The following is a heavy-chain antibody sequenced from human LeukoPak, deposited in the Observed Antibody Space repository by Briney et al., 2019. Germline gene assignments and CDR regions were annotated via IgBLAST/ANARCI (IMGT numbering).Heavy chain of an antibody. CDR1: GYTFTGYY. V-gene: IGHV1-2*02. CDR2: INPNSGGT. J-gene: IGHJ4*02. CDR3: ARAESSLRVRGVITLSY. Sequence: ASVKVSCKASGYTFTGYYMHWVRQAPGQGLEWMGWINPNSGGTNYAQKFQGRVTMTGDTSISTAYMELSRLRSDDTAVYYCARAESSLRVRGVITLSYWGQGTLVTVSS. D-gene: IGHD3-10*01.